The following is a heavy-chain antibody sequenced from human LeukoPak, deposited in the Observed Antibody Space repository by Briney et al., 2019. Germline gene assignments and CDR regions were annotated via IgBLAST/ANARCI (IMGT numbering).Heavy chain of an antibody. CDR2: IKEDGSEK. CDR3: ARVTYPWYFDS. Sequence: PGGSLRLSCAASGFTLSSYWMSWVRQAPGKGLERVANIKEDGSEKYYVDSVKGRFTISRDNAENSLYLQVNSLRAEDTAVYYCARVTYPWYFDSWGQGTLVTVSS. D-gene: IGHD2-2*02. V-gene: IGHV3-7*04. J-gene: IGHJ4*02. CDR1: GFTLSSYW.